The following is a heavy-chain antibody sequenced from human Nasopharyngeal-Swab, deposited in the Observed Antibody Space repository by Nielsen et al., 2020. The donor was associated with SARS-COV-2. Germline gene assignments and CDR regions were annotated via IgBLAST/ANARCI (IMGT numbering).Heavy chain of an antibody. Sequence: GESLKISCAASGFTFSSYAMSWVRQAPGKGLEWVSAISGSGGSTYYADSVKGRFTISRDNSKNTLYLQMNSLGAEDTAVYYCAKDEVGATTIPFDYWGQGTLVTVSS. V-gene: IGHV3-23*01. J-gene: IGHJ4*02. D-gene: IGHD1-26*01. CDR2: ISGSGGST. CDR1: GFTFSSYA. CDR3: AKDEVGATTIPFDY.